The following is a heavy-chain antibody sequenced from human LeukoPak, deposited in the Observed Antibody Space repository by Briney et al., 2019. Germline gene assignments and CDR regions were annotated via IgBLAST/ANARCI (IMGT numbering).Heavy chain of an antibody. D-gene: IGHD3-9*01. J-gene: IGHJ6*02. V-gene: IGHV3-7*01. CDR3: ARVNYDILTGISRGGMDV. Sequence: PGGSLRLSCAASGFTFSSYWMSWVRQAPGKGLEWVANIKQDGSEKYYVDSVKGRFTISRDNAKNSLYLQMNSLRAEDTAVYYCARVNYDILTGISRGGMDVWGQGTTVTVSS. CDR1: GFTFSSYW. CDR2: IKQDGSEK.